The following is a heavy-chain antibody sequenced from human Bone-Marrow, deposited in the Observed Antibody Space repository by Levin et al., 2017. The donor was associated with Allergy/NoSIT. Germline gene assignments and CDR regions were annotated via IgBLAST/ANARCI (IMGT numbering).Heavy chain of an antibody. V-gene: IGHV7-4-1*02. D-gene: IGHD1-14*01. CDR3: ASTSPLPAPDPRRPRPITTDEYYYGMDV. CDR2: INTNTGNP. J-gene: IGHJ6*02. Sequence: ASVKVSCKASGYTFTSYAMNWVRQAPGQGLEWMGWINTNTGNPTYAQGFTGRFVFSLDTSVSTAYLQISSLKAEDTAVYYCASTSPLPAPDPRRPRPITTDEYYYGMDVWGQGTTVTVSS. CDR1: GYTFTSYA.